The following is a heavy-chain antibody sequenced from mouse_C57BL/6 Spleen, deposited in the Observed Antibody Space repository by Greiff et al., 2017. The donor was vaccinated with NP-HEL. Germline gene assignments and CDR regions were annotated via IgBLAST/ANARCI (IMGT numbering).Heavy chain of an antibody. V-gene: IGHV1-82*01. J-gene: IGHJ4*01. Sequence: QVQLQQSGPELVKPGASVKISCKASGYAFSSSWMNWVQQRPGKGLEWIGRIYPGDGDTNYNGKFKGKATLTADKSSSTAYMQLSSLTSEDSAVYFCARPYYYAMDYWGQGTSVTVSS. CDR3: ARPYYYAMDY. CDR2: IYPGDGDT. CDR1: GYAFSSSW.